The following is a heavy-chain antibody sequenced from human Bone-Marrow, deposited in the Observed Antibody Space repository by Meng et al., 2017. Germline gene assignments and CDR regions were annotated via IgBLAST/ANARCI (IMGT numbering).Heavy chain of an antibody. CDR2: IYHSGST. Sequence: SETLSLTCAVSGYSISSGYYWGWIRQPPGKGLEWIGSIYHSGSTYYNPSLKSRVTISVDTSKNQFSLKLGSVTAADTAVYYCAREGRGYDILTGYYRPYYYYGMDVWAQGTTVTVSS. CDR3: AREGRGYDILTGYYRPYYYYGMDV. J-gene: IGHJ6*02. CDR1: GYSISSGYY. D-gene: IGHD3-9*01. V-gene: IGHV4-38-2*02.